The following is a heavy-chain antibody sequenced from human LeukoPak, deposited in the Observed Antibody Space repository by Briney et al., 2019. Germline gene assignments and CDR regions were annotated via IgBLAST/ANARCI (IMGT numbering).Heavy chain of an antibody. Sequence: PGGSLRLSCAASGFTVSSNYMSWVRQAPGKGLEWVAVIWYDGSHKYYADSVKGRFTISRDNSKNTLYLQMNSLRAEDTAVYYCARDSIRSGGYFQHWGQGTLVTVSS. D-gene: IGHD3-16*01. CDR1: GFTVSSNY. CDR3: ARDSIRSGGYFQH. V-gene: IGHV3-33*08. CDR2: IWYDGSHK. J-gene: IGHJ1*01.